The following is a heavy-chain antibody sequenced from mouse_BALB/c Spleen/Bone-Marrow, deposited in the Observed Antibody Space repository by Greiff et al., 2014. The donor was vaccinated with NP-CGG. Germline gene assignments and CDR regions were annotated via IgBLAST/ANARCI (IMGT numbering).Heavy chain of an antibody. CDR3: ARHHRYAYYFDY. J-gene: IGHJ2*01. CDR1: GYTFTNSW. Sequence: VQLVESGSVLVRPGASVKLSCKASGYTFTNSWIHWAKQRPGQGLEWIGEIHPNSGNTSFNEKFKVKATLTVDTSSSAAYVDLSSLTAEDSAVYYCARHHRYAYYFDYWGQGTTLTVSS. CDR2: IHPNSGNT. V-gene: IGHV1S130*01. D-gene: IGHD2-14*01.